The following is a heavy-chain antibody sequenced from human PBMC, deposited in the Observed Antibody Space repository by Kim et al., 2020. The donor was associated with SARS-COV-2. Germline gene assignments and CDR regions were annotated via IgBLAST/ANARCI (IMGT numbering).Heavy chain of an antibody. D-gene: IGHD3-3*01. Sequence: ASVKVSCKASGYTFTSYGISWVRQAPGQGLEWMGWISAYNGNTNYAQKLQGRVTMTTDTSTSTAYMELRSLRSDDTAVYYCARPQFTIFGVTRSYGMDVWGQGTTVTVSS. CDR2: ISAYNGNT. CDR1: GYTFTSYG. V-gene: IGHV1-18*01. CDR3: ARPQFTIFGVTRSYGMDV. J-gene: IGHJ6*02.